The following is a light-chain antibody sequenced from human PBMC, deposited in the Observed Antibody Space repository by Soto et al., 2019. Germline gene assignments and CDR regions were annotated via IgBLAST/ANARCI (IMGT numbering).Light chain of an antibody. J-gene: IGKJ2*01. CDR2: KAS. V-gene: IGKV1-5*03. CDR3: QQYNSFSRT. CDR1: QTISTW. Sequence: DIQVTQSPPTLSASVGDRVTITCRASQTISTWMAWYQQKPGKAPKLLIYKASSLDSGVPSRFSGSGSGTEFTLTISSLQPDDFATYYCQQYNSFSRTFGQGTKVDI.